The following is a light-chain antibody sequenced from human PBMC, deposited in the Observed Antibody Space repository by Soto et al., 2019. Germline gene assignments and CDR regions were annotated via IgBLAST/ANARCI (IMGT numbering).Light chain of an antibody. CDR3: MQALQTLRYT. CDR1: QSLLHSNGYNY. V-gene: IGKV2-28*01. Sequence: DIVMTQSPLSLPVTPGEPASISCRSSQSLLHSNGYNYLDWYLQKPGQSSQLLIYLGSNRASGVPDRFSGSGSGTEFTLKISRVEAEDVGVYYCMQALQTLRYTFGQGTKLEIK. CDR2: LGS. J-gene: IGKJ2*01.